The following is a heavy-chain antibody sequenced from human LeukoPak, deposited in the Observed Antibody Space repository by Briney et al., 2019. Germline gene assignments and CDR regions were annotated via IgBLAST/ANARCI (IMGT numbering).Heavy chain of an antibody. CDR1: GGSFSGYY. CDR2: INHSGST. Sequence: SETLSLTCAVYGGSFSGYYWGWIRQPPGKGLEWIGEINHSGSTNYNPSLKSRVTISVDTSKNQFSLKLSSVTAADTGVYYCARRPRNTGSDDGPSGLDYWGQGTLVTVSS. CDR3: ARRPRNTGSDDGPSGLDY. J-gene: IGHJ4*02. D-gene: IGHD1-26*01. V-gene: IGHV4-34*01.